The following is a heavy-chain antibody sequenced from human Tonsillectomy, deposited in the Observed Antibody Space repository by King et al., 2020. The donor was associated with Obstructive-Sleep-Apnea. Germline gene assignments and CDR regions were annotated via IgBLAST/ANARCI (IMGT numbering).Heavy chain of an antibody. V-gene: IGHV3-7*01. CDR3: ARDRPRDDYGDLHEVY. Sequence: VQLVESGGGLVQPGGSLRLSCTVSGFTFCNYWMTWVRQAPGKGLEWVANIKQEGGEKYYVDSVKGRFTITRDNAKNSLYLQMNSLRAEDKDVYYCARDRPRDDYGDLHEVYWGQGTLVTVSS. D-gene: IGHD4-17*01. CDR1: GFTFCNYW. CDR2: IKQEGGEK. J-gene: IGHJ4*02.